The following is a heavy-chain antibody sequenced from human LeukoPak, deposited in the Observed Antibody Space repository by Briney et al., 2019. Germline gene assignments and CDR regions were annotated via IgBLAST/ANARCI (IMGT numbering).Heavy chain of an antibody. CDR2: ISYNGYT. J-gene: IGHJ4*02. Sequence: PSETLSPTCAVSGGSISTYYWSWIRQSPGKGLEWIGYISYNGYTNYNPSLNSRVTMSVDTSKSQFSLRLSSVTASDTAVYYCARHLDYYGSGSYEFWGQGTLVTVSS. D-gene: IGHD3-10*01. CDR3: ARHLDYYGSGSYEF. V-gene: IGHV4-59*08. CDR1: GGSISTYY.